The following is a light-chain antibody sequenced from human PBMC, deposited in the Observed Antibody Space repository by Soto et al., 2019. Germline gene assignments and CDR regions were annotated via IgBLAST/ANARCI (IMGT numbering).Light chain of an antibody. CDR1: QSISSW. CDR2: DAS. CDR3: QQYNSHST. J-gene: IGKJ1*01. Sequence: DIQMTQSPSTLSASVGDRVTITCRASQSISSWLAWYQQKPGKAPKVLIYDASSLESGVPSRFSGSGSGTEFTLTIRSLKPDDFATYYCQQYNSHSTFGQGTKVDI. V-gene: IGKV1-5*01.